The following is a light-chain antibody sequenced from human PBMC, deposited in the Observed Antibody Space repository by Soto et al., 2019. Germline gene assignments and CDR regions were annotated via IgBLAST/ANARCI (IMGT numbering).Light chain of an antibody. J-gene: IGKJ5*01. CDR1: QSVTNN. CDR2: GAS. Sequence: EIVMTQSPDTLSVSPGERATLSCKASQSVTNNLAWYQQKPGQAPRLLIYGASTRTIAIPARFSGSGSGTDFTLTISRLEPEDFAVYYCQQRSNWPPFAFGQGTRLEIK. CDR3: QQRSNWPPFA. V-gene: IGKV3-11*01.